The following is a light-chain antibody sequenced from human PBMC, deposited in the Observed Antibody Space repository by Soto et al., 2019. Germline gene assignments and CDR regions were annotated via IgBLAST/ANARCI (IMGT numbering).Light chain of an antibody. Sequence: EIVLTQTPLSSPVTLGQPASISCRSSQSLLNDDGNTYLSWLQQRPGQPPRLLIYKSSNRFSGVPDRFSGSGAGTDFTLKISGVEAEDVAVYYCMQASHLPYTFGQGTKLEIK. CDR2: KSS. V-gene: IGKV2-24*01. CDR3: MQASHLPYT. J-gene: IGKJ2*01. CDR1: QSLLNDDGNTY.